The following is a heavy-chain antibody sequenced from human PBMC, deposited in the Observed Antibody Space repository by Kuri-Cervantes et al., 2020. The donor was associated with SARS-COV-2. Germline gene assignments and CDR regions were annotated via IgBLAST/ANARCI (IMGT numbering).Heavy chain of an antibody. CDR3: ARGERGYSYGSYYYYMDV. Sequence: ESLKISCTVSGGSISSGDYYWSWIRQPPGKGLEWIGYIYYSGSTNYNPSLKSRVTISVDTSKNQFSLKLSSVTAADTAVYYCARGERGYSYGSYYYYMDVWGKGTTVTVSS. J-gene: IGHJ6*03. D-gene: IGHD5-18*01. CDR1: GGSISSGDYY. V-gene: IGHV4-61*08. CDR2: IYYSGST.